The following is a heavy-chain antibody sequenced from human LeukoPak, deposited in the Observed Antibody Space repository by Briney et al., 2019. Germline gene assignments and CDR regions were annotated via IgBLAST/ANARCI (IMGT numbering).Heavy chain of an antibody. J-gene: IGHJ5*02. CDR2: IDTYGSRL. D-gene: IGHD2-15*01. CDR1: GFTLSSHW. V-gene: IGHV3-74*01. CDR3: ARDGCTGGSCYSDNGLHWFDP. Sequence: GGSLRLSCTASGFTLSSHWMHWVRQVPGKGLLWISHIDTYGSRLRYADSVKGRFTISRDNAKNTLYLQMDSLRVEDTAVYYCARDGCTGGSCYSDNGLHWFDPWGQGTLDTVSS.